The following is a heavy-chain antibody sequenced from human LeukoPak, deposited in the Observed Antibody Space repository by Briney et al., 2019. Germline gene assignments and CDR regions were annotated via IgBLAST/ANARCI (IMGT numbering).Heavy chain of an antibody. Sequence: GGSLRLSCAASGFTFSSYWMSWVRQAPGKGLEWVANIKQDGSEKYYVDSVKGRFTISRDNAKNSLYLQMNSLRSEDTAIYYCGRDWKLDYWGQGALVTVSS. CDR1: GFTFSSYW. CDR3: GRDWKLDY. V-gene: IGHV3-7*03. D-gene: IGHD1-1*01. CDR2: IKQDGSEK. J-gene: IGHJ4*02.